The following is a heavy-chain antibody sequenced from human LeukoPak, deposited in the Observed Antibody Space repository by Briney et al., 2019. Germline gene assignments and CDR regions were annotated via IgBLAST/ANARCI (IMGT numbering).Heavy chain of an antibody. CDR3: ARVFFTMVRGVINYYYGMDV. Sequence: ASVKVSCKASGYTFTGYYMHWVRQAPGQGLEWMGWISAYNGNTNYAQKLRGRVTMTTDTSTSTAYMELRSLRSDDTAVYYCARVFFTMVRGVINYYYGMDVWGQGTTVTVSS. J-gene: IGHJ6*02. CDR2: ISAYNGNT. CDR1: GYTFTGYY. D-gene: IGHD3-10*01. V-gene: IGHV1-18*04.